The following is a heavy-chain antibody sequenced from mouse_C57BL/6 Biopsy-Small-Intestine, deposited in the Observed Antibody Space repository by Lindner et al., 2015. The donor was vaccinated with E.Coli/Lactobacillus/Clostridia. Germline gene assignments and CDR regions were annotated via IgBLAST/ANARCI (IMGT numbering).Heavy chain of an antibody. D-gene: IGHD1-1*01. CDR1: GYTFTDYY. CDR3: ARNYYGSSLRYFDV. V-gene: IGHV1-76*01. J-gene: IGHJ1*03. CDR2: IYPGSGNT. Sequence: VQLQESGAELVKPGASVKLSCKASGYTFTDYYINWVKQRPGQGLEWIARIYPGSGNTYYNEKFKGKATLTAEKSSSTAYMQLSSLTSEDSAVYFCARNYYGSSLRYFDVWGTGTTVTVSS.